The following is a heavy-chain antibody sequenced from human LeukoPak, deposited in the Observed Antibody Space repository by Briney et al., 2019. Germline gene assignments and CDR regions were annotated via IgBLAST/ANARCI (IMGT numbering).Heavy chain of an antibody. CDR1: GGTFSSYA. CDR3: ARCVEGLTPWSDY. Sequence: GASVKVSCKASGGTFSSYAISWVRQAPGQGLEWMGGIIPIFGTANYAQKFQGRVTITADKSTSTAYMELSSLRSEDTAVYYCARCVEGLTPWSDYWGQGTLVTVSS. CDR2: IIPIFGTA. J-gene: IGHJ4*02. V-gene: IGHV1-69*06. D-gene: IGHD2-8*02.